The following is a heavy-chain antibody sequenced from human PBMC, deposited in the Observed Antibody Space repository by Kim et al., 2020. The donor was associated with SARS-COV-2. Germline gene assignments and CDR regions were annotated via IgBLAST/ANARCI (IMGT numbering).Heavy chain of an antibody. CDR1: GGSISSYY. Sequence: SETLSLTCTVSGGSISSYYWSWTRQPAGKGLEWIGRIYTSGSTNYNPSLKSRVTMSVDTSKNQFSLQLSSVTAADTAVYYCASLWFGELGAFDIWGQGTMVTVSS. V-gene: IGHV4-4*07. J-gene: IGHJ3*02. CDR2: IYTSGST. D-gene: IGHD3-10*01. CDR3: ASLWFGELGAFDI.